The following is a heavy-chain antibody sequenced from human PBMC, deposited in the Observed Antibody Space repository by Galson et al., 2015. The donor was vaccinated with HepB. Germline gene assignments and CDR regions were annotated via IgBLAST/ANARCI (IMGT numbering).Heavy chain of an antibody. V-gene: IGHV3-66*01. CDR2: IYSGGSR. J-gene: IGHJ4*02. Sequence: SLRLSCAASEFTVSSNYMTWVRQAPGKGLECVSVIYSGGSRYYADSVKGSFTISRDNSKNTLYLQMGSLRAEDTAVYYCASPAPLENYFDYWGQGTLVTVSS. CDR1: EFTVSSNY. CDR3: ASPAPLENYFDY. D-gene: IGHD1-1*01.